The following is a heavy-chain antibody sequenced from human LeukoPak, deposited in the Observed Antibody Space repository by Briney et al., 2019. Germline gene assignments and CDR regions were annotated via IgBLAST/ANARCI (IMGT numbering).Heavy chain of an antibody. CDR1: GGSISSYY. CDR2: IYYSGST. D-gene: IGHD3-9*01. Sequence: SETLSLTCTVSGGSISSYYWSWIRQPPGKGLEWIGYIYYSGSTYYNRSLKSRVTISVDSSKNQFSLKLSSVTAADTAVYYCARATLRYFDWPSRFDPWGQGTLVTVSS. J-gene: IGHJ5*02. V-gene: IGHV4-59*01. CDR3: ARATLRYFDWPSRFDP.